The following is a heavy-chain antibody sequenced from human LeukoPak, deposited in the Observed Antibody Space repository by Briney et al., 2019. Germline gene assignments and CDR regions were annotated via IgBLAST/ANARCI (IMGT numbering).Heavy chain of an antibody. J-gene: IGHJ4*02. CDR3: ARVLPSDY. V-gene: IGHV1-2*02. CDR1: GYTFTGNY. CDR2: VDPNSGAT. Sequence: ASVKVSRKASGYTFTGNYMHWVRQAPGQGLEWMGWVDPNSGATNYAQKFQGRVTMTRDTSISTAYMELSRLRSDDTAVYYCARVLPSDYWGQGTLVTVSS.